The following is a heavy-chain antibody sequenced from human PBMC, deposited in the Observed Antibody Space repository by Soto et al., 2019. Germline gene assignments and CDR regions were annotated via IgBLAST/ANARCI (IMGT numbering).Heavy chain of an antibody. J-gene: IGHJ4*02. V-gene: IGHV3-23*01. CDR2: VNGAGNT. D-gene: IGHD3-3*01. Sequence: EVQLLESGGGLVQPGESLTLSCAASGFTFSTYVMNWVRQAPGKGLEWVSAVNGAGNTYYTDSVKGRFTISGENSKSTLHLKMTSMSAEDTAVYYCARDQSGYGRFDYWGQGTQVTVSS. CDR3: ARDQSGYGRFDY. CDR1: GFTFSTYV.